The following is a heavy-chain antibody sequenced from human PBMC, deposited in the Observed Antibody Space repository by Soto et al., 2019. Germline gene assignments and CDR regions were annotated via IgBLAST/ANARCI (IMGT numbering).Heavy chain of an antibody. V-gene: IGHV1-46*01. D-gene: IGHD2-21*02. Sequence: QVQLMQSGAEVKKPGASVKVSCKASGNTFTNYYIHWVRQAPGQGLEWMGTGNPSCGHTTYSQNFLGRVAMTRDTSTSALYMELTSLTSDDTAVYYCARGGHVVVVTAAFDYWGQGTLVTVSS. CDR2: GNPSCGHT. CDR3: ARGGHVVVVTAAFDY. J-gene: IGHJ4*02. CDR1: GNTFTNYY.